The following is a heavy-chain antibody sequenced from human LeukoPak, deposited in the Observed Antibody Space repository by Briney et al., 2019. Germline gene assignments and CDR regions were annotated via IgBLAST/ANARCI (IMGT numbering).Heavy chain of an antibody. CDR1: GFTFSIYE. CDR3: ALLAVASDYY. Sequence: GGSLRLSCAASGFTFSIYEMNWVRQAPGKGLEWVSNIGSSGATIYYADSVKGRFSISRDNAKNSLYLQMNSLRVEDTAVYYCALLAVASDYYWGQGALVTVSS. J-gene: IGHJ4*02. CDR2: IGSSGATI. D-gene: IGHD6-19*01. V-gene: IGHV3-48*03.